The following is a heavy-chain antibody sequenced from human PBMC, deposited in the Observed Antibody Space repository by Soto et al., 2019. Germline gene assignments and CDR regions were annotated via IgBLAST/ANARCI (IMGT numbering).Heavy chain of an antibody. V-gene: IGHV5-51*01. CDR2: IYPGDSDT. Sequence: GESLKISCKGSGYSFTSYWIGWVRQMPGKGLEWMGIIYPGDSDTRYSPSFQGQVTISADKSISTAYLQWSSLKASDTAMYYCARHRYSSSWYYYGMDVWGRGTTVTVSS. CDR3: ARHRYSSSWYYYGMDV. CDR1: GYSFTSYW. D-gene: IGHD6-13*01. J-gene: IGHJ6*02.